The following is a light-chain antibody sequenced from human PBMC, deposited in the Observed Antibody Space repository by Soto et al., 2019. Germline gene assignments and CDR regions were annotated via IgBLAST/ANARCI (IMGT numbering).Light chain of an antibody. J-gene: IGLJ1*01. CDR2: GNS. Sequence: QSVLTQPPSVSGAPGQRVTISCTGSSSNIGAGYDVHWYQQLPGTAPKLLIYGNSHRPSGVPDRFSGCKSGTSASLAITGLQAEDEADYYCQSYDSSLSGYVFGTGTKVTVL. V-gene: IGLV1-40*01. CDR3: QSYDSSLSGYV. CDR1: SSNIGAGYD.